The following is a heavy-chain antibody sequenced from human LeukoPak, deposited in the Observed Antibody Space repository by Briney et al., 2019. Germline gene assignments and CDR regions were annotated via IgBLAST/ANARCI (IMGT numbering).Heavy chain of an antibody. V-gene: IGHV3-30*02. D-gene: IGHD3-10*01. CDR2: IRYDGSNK. J-gene: IGHJ5*02. CDR3: AKDYSKTSYYGSGTYYRPNWFDP. Sequence: PGGSLRLSCAASGFTFSSYGMHWVRQAPGKGLGWVAFIRYDGSNKYYADSVKGRFTISRDNSKNTLYLQMNSLRAEDTAVYYCAKDYSKTSYYGSGTYYRPNWFDPWGQGTLVTVSS. CDR1: GFTFSSYG.